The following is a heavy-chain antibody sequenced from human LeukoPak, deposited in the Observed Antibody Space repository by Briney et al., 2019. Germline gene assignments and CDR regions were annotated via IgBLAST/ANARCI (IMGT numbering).Heavy chain of an antibody. D-gene: IGHD2-15*01. V-gene: IGHV3-23*01. CDR3: AKRGYCRGGTCFSHDAFDI. CDR2: ISNSGGST. Sequence: GGSLRLSCAASGFTFSSYGMSWVRQAPGKGLEWVSSISNSGGSTYHADSVKGRFTISRDNSKNTLYLQMNSLRAEDTAVYYCAKRGYCRGGTCFSHDAFDIWGQGTMVTVSS. CDR1: GFTFSSYG. J-gene: IGHJ3*02.